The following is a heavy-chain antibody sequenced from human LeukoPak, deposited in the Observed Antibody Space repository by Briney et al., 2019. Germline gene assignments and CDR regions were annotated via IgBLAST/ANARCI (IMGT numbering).Heavy chain of an antibody. CDR3: ARAKSRTMIVSAFFDI. CDR2: IYYSGST. V-gene: IGHV4-39*01. CDR1: GGSISSSSYY. D-gene: IGHD3-22*01. J-gene: IGHJ3*02. Sequence: PSETLSLTCTASGGSISSSSYYWGWIRQPPGKGLEWLGSIYYSGSTYYNPSLKSRVTISVDTSKNQFSLKLSSVTAADTAVYYCARAKSRTMIVSAFFDIWGQGTMVTVSS.